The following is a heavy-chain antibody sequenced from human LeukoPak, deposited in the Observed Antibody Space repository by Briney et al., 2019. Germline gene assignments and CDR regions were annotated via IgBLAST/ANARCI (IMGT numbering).Heavy chain of an antibody. V-gene: IGHV3-30*19. CDR3: AREGRRYDFWSGYYQY. D-gene: IGHD3-3*01. CDR1: GFTFSSYG. J-gene: IGHJ4*02. Sequence: GGSLRLSCAASGFTFSSYGMHWVRQAPGKGLEWVAVISYDGSNKYYADSVKGRFTISRDNSKNTLYLQMNSLRAEDTAVYYCAREGRRYDFWSGYYQYWGQGTLVTVSS. CDR2: ISYDGSNK.